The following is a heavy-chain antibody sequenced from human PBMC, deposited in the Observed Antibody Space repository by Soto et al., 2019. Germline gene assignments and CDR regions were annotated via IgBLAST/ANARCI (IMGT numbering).Heavy chain of an antibody. D-gene: IGHD6-13*01. CDR3: ARDRRFTAAAGSYYYYGMDV. J-gene: IGHJ6*02. CDR1: GGSISSGDYY. V-gene: IGHV4-30-4*01. Sequence: SETLSLTCTVSGGSISSGDYYWSWIRQPPGKCLEWIGYIYYSGSTYYNPSLKSRVTISVDTSKNQFSLKLSSVTAADTAVYYCARDRRFTAAAGSYYYYGMDVWGQGTTVTVYS. CDR2: IYYSGST.